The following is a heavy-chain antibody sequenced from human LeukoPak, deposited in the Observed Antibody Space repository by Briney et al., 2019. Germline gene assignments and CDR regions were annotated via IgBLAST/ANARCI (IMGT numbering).Heavy chain of an antibody. D-gene: IGHD3-10*01. CDR3: ARDSGERGSGSYLIAY. CDR2: INPNSGGT. CDR1: GYTFTTYG. J-gene: IGHJ4*02. V-gene: IGHV1-2*02. Sequence: GASVKVSCKASGYTFTTYGLSWVRQAPGQGLEWMGWINPNSGGTNYAQKFQGRVTMTRDTSISTAYMELSRLRSDDTAVYYCARDSGERGSGSYLIAYWGQGTLVTVSS.